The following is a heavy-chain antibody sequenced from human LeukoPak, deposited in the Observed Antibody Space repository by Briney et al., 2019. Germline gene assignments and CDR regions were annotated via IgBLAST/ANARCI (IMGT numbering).Heavy chain of an antibody. V-gene: IGHV4-34*01. J-gene: IGHJ4*02. CDR3: ARGTASSRVVVVAARVYFFDY. CDR1: GGSFSGYY. D-gene: IGHD2-15*01. Sequence: SETLSLTCAVYGGSFSGYYWSWVRQPPGKGLEWIGEINDSGSTNYNPSLTSRGTISVDTSKNQFSLKLSSVTAADPAVYYCARGTASSRVVVVAARVYFFDYWGQGTLVTVSS. CDR2: INDSGST.